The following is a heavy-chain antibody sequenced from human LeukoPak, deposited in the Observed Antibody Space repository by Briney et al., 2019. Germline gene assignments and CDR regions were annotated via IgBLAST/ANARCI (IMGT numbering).Heavy chain of an antibody. D-gene: IGHD3-22*01. CDR2: IYSGGST. Sequence: GGSLRLSCVASGFTVSSYYVSWVRQAPGKGLEWVSVIYSGGSTYYADSVEGRFTVSRDNSKNTLYLEMKSLRADDTAVYYCARDHPSYYYDSSGFDYWGQGTLVTVSS. CDR3: ARDHPSYYYDSSGFDY. J-gene: IGHJ4*02. CDR1: GFTVSSYY. V-gene: IGHV3-53*01.